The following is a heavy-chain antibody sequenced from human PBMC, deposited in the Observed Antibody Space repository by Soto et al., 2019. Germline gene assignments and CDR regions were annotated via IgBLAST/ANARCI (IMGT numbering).Heavy chain of an antibody. J-gene: IGHJ4*02. CDR1: GGSIISYY. V-gene: IGHV4-59*08. Sequence: SETLSLTCTVSGGSIISYYWSWIRQPPGKGLEWIGYIYYSGGTNYNPSLKSRVTISVDTSKNQFSLKLNSMTAADTAVYYCARHNYGSGSTYFDYWGKETLATVSS. CDR3: ARHNYGSGSTYFDY. D-gene: IGHD3-10*01. CDR2: IYYSGGT.